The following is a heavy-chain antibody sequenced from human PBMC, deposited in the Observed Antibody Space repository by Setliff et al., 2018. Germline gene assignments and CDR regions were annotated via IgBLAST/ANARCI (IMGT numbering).Heavy chain of an antibody. V-gene: IGHV4-39*01. CDR1: GASISSGTYY. J-gene: IGHJ4*02. CDR3: ARTGTYRYFDY. Sequence: SETLSLTCTVSGASISSGTYYWDWIRQPPGKGLEWIGSIHYRRNTYSNPSLASRLTISVDTAKNQFFLKLTSVTAADTAVYYCARTGTYRYFDYWGQGTRVTVSS. CDR2: IHYRRNT. D-gene: IGHD1-1*01.